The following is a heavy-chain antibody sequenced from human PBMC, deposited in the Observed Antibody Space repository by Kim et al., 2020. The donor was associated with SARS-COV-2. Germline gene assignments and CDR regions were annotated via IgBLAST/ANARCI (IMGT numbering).Heavy chain of an antibody. D-gene: IGHD3-22*01. CDR3: ARDYYDSSGYYYEGWFDP. J-gene: IGHJ5*02. Sequence: VKDRFTISRDNAKNTLYLQMNSLSAEDTAVYYCARDYYDSSGYYYEGWFDPWGQGTLVTVSS. V-gene: IGHV3-74*01.